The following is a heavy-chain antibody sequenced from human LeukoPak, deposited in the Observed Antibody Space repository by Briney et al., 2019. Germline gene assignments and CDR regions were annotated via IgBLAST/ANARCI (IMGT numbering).Heavy chain of an antibody. CDR2: ISGSGGST. CDR1: GFTCSSYG. Sequence: GGSLRRSCAASGFTCSSYGMMWLGQAPGKGLEGVSAISGSGGSTDYAACVKGRFHIPRDNSKNKLYLQMNSLRAEDMTVYYCAKAGTAAPGDNWFDPWGQGTLVTVSS. J-gene: IGHJ5*02. D-gene: IGHD1-1*01. CDR3: AKAGTAAPGDNWFDP. V-gene: IGHV3-23*01.